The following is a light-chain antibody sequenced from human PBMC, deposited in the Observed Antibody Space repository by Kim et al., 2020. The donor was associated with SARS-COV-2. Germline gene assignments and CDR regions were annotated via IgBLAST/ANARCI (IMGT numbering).Light chain of an antibody. J-gene: IGKJ1*01. Sequence: SPGERASLSCRASQTVSSHFLPWYQQNPGQTPRLLIYDTSSRATGIPARFSGRGSGTEFTLTISTLQSEDFAVYYCQQYSNWPLTFGQGTKVDIK. CDR1: QTVSSH. CDR3: QQYSNWPLT. CDR2: DTS. V-gene: IGKV3D-15*01.